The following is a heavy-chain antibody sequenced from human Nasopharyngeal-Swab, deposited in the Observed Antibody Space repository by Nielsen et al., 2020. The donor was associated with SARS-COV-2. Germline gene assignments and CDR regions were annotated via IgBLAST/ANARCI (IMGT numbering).Heavy chain of an antibody. CDR2: IKEDGSET. Sequence: GESLKISCAASGFSVSTYWMTWVRQDPGRGLEWIANIKEDGSETYYVDSVKGRFTISRDNAKNSLYLQMNSLRAEDTALYYCTKGRSGVVPAALNYWGQGTLVTVSS. CDR1: GFSVSTYW. D-gene: IGHD2-2*01. CDR3: TKGRSGVVPAALNY. V-gene: IGHV3-7*03. J-gene: IGHJ4*02.